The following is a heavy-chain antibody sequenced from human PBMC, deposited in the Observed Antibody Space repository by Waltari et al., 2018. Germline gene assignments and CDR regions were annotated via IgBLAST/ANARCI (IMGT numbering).Heavy chain of an antibody. CDR1: SYSFSNYG. Sequence: QVQLVQSGAEVKKPGASVKVSCKASSYSFSNYGFTWVRQAPGQGLEWVGWISAENGNTNNAQKLQGRVTLTTDTSTNTAYMELRSLRFDDTAMYFCARVGGLSDFWGQGTLVTVSS. CDR3: ARVGGLSDF. CDR2: ISAENGNT. J-gene: IGHJ4*02. D-gene: IGHD3-3*01. V-gene: IGHV1-18*01.